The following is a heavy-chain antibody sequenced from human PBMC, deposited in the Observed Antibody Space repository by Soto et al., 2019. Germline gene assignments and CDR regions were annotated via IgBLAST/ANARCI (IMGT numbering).Heavy chain of an antibody. CDR1: GGSFRSYA. D-gene: IGHD4-17*01. J-gene: IGHJ6*02. CDR3: AFNSHDGAGNYYFGLDV. V-gene: IGHV1-69*01. CDR2: SIPVFGRV. Sequence: QVQLVQSGAEVKKPGSSVKVSCKASGGSFRSYAINWVRQAPVHGLEWVGGSIPVFGRVTYAQKFQGRVTITADESRSTVYRELSSLTSEDTVVYYCAFNSHDGAGNYYFGLDVCGQWTPVTVSS.